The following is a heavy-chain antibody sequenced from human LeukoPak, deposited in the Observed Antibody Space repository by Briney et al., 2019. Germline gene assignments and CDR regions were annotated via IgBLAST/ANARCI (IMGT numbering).Heavy chain of an antibody. J-gene: IGHJ3*02. D-gene: IGHD2-21*01. V-gene: IGHV3-21*01. CDR3: ARDPYGARGGAFDI. Sequence: GGSLRLSCAASGFTFSSYSMNWVRQAPGKGLEWVSSISSSSSYIYYADSVKGRFTISRDNAKNSLYLQMNSLRAEDTAVYYCARDPYGARGGAFDIWGQGTMVTVSS. CDR2: ISSSSSYI. CDR1: GFTFSSYS.